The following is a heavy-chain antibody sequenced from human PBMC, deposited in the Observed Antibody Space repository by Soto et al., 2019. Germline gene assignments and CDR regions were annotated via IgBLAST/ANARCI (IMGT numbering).Heavy chain of an antibody. Sequence: EVQLVESGGGLIQPGGSLRLSCAASGFTFSSSEMYWVRQAPGKGLEWVSYIHPSGQPIFYADAVKGRFTISRDNAKNSLYLQMSSQRAEDSAVYYCARRASRWGQGTMVTVSS. CDR1: GFTFSSSE. CDR2: IHPSGQPI. V-gene: IGHV3-48*03. CDR3: ARRASR. D-gene: IGHD1-26*01. J-gene: IGHJ3*01.